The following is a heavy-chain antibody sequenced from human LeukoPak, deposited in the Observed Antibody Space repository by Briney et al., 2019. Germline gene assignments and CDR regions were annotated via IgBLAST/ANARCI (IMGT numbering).Heavy chain of an antibody. D-gene: IGHD3-10*01. Sequence: QPGGSLRLSCAASEFTFSSYTMSWVRQAPGKGLEWVSGISSSGGTTYYADSVKGRFTISRDNSKNTLCLQMNSLRAEDTAVYYCARESLVDYGSGSYDSWGQGTLVTVSS. V-gene: IGHV3-23*01. CDR2: ISSSGGTT. CDR1: EFTFSSYT. J-gene: IGHJ4*02. CDR3: ARESLVDYGSGSYDS.